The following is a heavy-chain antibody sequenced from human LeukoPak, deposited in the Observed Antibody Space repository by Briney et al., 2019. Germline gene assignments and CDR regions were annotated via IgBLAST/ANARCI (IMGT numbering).Heavy chain of an antibody. CDR3: ARGDRSILLDAFDI. Sequence: SETLSLTCTVSGGSISSYYWSWIRQPPGKGLEWIGSIYYSGSTYYNPSLKSRVTISVDTSKNQFSLRLSSVTAADTAVYYCARGDRSILLDAFDIWGQGTMVTVSS. CDR1: GGSISSYY. D-gene: IGHD3-10*01. V-gene: IGHV4-39*07. J-gene: IGHJ3*02. CDR2: IYYSGST.